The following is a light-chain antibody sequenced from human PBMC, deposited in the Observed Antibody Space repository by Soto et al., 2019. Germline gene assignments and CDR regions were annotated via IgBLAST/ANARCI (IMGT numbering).Light chain of an antibody. CDR3: QHDNSLPPT. Sequence: DIKMTQSPSSLSASVGDRVTISCQASQDISNSLNWYQQKPGKAPELLIYDAYNLETGVPSRFSGSGTGTDFTLTISSLQPEDIATYYCQHDNSLPPTFGPGTNVDVK. CDR2: DAY. V-gene: IGKV1-33*01. J-gene: IGKJ3*01. CDR1: QDISNS.